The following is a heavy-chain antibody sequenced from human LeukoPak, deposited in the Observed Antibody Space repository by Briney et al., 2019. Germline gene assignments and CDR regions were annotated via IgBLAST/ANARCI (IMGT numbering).Heavy chain of an antibody. CDR1: GGSFSGYY. D-gene: IGHD6-13*01. CDR2: INHSGST. Sequence: SETLSLTCAVYGGSFSGYYWSWIRQPPGKGLEWIGEINHSGSTNYNPSLKSRVTISVDTSKNQFSLKLSSVTAAGTAVYYCARHGGYSSSWYKYWGQGTLVTVSS. J-gene: IGHJ4*02. CDR3: ARHGGYSSSWYKY. V-gene: IGHV4-34*01.